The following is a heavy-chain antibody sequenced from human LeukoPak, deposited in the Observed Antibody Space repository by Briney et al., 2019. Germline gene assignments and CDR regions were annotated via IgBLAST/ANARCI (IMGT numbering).Heavy chain of an antibody. Sequence: GGSLRLSCAASGFTFRSYSMNWVRQAPGKGLEWVSSISSSSSYIYYADSVKGRFTISRDNAKNSLYLQMNSLRAEDTAVYYCARDYYCGSTSCYTGRDYWGQGTLVTVSS. CDR1: GFTFRSYS. CDR3: ARDYYCGSTSCYTGRDY. V-gene: IGHV3-21*01. CDR2: ISSSSSYI. J-gene: IGHJ4*02. D-gene: IGHD2-2*02.